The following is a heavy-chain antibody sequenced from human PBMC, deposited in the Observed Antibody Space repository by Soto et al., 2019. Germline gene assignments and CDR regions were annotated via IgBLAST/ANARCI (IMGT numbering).Heavy chain of an antibody. CDR1: GGSISSGDYY. CDR3: ARDPWGSGCNFDY. CDR2: IYYSGST. D-gene: IGHD6-19*01. V-gene: IGHV4-30-4*01. J-gene: IGHJ4*02. Sequence: QVQLQESGPGLVKPSQTLSLTCTVSGGSISSGDYYWSWIRQPPGKILEWIGYIYYSGSTYYNPSLKSRVTISVDTSKNQFSLKLSSVTAADTAVYYCARDPWGSGCNFDYWGQGTLVTVSS.